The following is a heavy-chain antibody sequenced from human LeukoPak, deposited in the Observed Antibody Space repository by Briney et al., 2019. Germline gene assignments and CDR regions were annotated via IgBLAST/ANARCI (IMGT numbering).Heavy chain of an antibody. CDR3: ASGYAYGDLIWFDP. CDR2: IYYSGST. J-gene: IGHJ5*02. CDR1: GGSISSSSYY. D-gene: IGHD4-17*01. V-gene: IGHV4-39*07. Sequence: SETLSLTCTVSGGSISSSSYYWGWIRQPPGKGLEWIGSIYYSGSTYYNPSLKSRVTISVDTSKNQFSLKLSSVTAADTAVYYCASGYAYGDLIWFDPWGQGTLVTVSS.